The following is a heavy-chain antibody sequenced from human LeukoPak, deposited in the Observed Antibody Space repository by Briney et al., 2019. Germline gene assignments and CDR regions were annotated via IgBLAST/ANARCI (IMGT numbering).Heavy chain of an antibody. CDR2: ISSSSGYI. J-gene: IGHJ4*02. CDR3: ARERYNWNYAFDY. Sequence: GRSLRLSCAASGFTFSSYGMHWVRQAPGKGLEWVSSISSSSGYIYYADSVKGRFTISRDNAKNSLYLHLNSLRAEDTAVYYCARERYNWNYAFDYWGQGTLVTVSS. V-gene: IGHV3-21*01. D-gene: IGHD1-7*01. CDR1: GFTFSSYG.